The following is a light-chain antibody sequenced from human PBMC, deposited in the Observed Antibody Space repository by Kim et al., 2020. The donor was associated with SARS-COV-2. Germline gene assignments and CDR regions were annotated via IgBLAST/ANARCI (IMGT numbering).Light chain of an antibody. CDR3: QQYGSALWT. J-gene: IGKJ1*01. V-gene: IGKV3-20*01. CDR2: GAS. Sequence: APGERATLSCRASQSVSSSYLAWYQQKPGQAPRLRIYGASSRATGIPDRFSGSGSGTDFTLTISRLEPEDVAVYYCQQYGSALWTFGQGTKVDIK. CDR1: QSVSSSY.